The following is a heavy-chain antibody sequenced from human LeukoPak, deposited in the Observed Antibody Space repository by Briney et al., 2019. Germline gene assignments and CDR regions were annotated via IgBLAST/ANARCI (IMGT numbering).Heavy chain of an antibody. CDR2: ISYGGSNK. V-gene: IGHV3-30*18. CDR3: AKDREQWIQLMYYFDY. J-gene: IGHJ4*02. Sequence: GGSLRLSCAASGFTFSSYGMHWVRQAPGKGLEWVAVISYGGSNKYYADSVKGRFTISRDNSKNTLYLQMNSLRAEDTAVYYCAKDREQWIQLMYYFDYWGQGTLVTVSS. D-gene: IGHD5-18*01. CDR1: GFTFSSYG.